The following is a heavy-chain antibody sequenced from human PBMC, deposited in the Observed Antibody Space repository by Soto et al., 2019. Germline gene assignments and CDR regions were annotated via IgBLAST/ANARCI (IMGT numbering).Heavy chain of an antibody. CDR2: INGRGGTT. Sequence: EVQLLESGGHLIQPGESLRLSCAASGFSFSGYTMNWVRQAQGKGLEWISVINGRGGTTYYADSVKGRFTISRDDSKNILYLQMNSPRSEDTGIYYCANDRHPDGIWTFDYWGRGTLVTVSS. CDR3: ANDRHPDGIWTFDY. V-gene: IGHV3-23*01. D-gene: IGHD3-9*01. CDR1: GFSFSGYT. J-gene: IGHJ4*02.